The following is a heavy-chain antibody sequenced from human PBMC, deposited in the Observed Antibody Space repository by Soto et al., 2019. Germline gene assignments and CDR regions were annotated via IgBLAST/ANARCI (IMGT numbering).Heavy chain of an antibody. J-gene: IGHJ4*02. V-gene: IGHV3-30*18. CDR1: GFTFSSYG. CDR3: AKDPNPYCSRGSCYETDY. CDR2: ISYDGSNK. D-gene: IGHD2-15*01. Sequence: GGSLRLSCAASGFTFSSYGMHWVRQAPGKGLEWVAVISYDGSNKYYADSVKGRFTISRDNSKNTLYLQMNSLRAEDTAVYYCAKDPNPYCSRGSCYETDYWGQGTLVTVSS.